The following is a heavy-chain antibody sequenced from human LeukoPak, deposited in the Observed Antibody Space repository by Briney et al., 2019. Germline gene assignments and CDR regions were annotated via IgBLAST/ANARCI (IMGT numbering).Heavy chain of an antibody. D-gene: IGHD3-16*01. CDR2: IYYTGST. V-gene: IGHV4-59*12. J-gene: IGHJ3*02. CDR3: ANKGVYYDYVWGSYPKTNAFDI. CDR1: GGSISTYY. Sequence: SETLSLTCTVSGGSISTYYWNWIRQPPGKGLEWIGYIYYTGSTSYNPSLKSRVTISVDTSKNQFSLKLSSVTAADTAVYYCANKGVYYDYVWGSYPKTNAFDIWGQGTMVTVSS.